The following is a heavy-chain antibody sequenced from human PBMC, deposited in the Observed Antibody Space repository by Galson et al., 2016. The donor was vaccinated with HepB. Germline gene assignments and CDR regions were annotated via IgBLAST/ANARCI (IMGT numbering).Heavy chain of an antibody. V-gene: IGHV3-48*02. Sequence: SLRLSCAASGFTFGSYSMNWVRQAPGKGLEWVSYISSYSATIYYVDSVKGRFTISRDNAKNSLYLQMNSLRDEDTAVYYCASGITYGDYAGYWGQGTLVTVSS. CDR1: GFTFGSYS. D-gene: IGHD4-17*01. J-gene: IGHJ4*02. CDR2: ISSYSATI. CDR3: ASGITYGDYAGY.